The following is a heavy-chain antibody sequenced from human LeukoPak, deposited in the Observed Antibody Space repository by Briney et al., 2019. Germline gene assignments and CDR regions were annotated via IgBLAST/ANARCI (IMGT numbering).Heavy chain of an antibody. Sequence: GGSLRLSCAASGFTFSSYTMNWVRQARGKGLEWVAAISSSSRDIFYADSVKGRFSISRDNTQNSLSLRMNSLRAEDTAVYYCVREAAATLFDYWGQGTLVTVSS. J-gene: IGHJ4*02. CDR3: VREAAATLFDY. V-gene: IGHV3-21*01. CDR2: ISSSSRDI. CDR1: GFTFSSYT. D-gene: IGHD1-26*01.